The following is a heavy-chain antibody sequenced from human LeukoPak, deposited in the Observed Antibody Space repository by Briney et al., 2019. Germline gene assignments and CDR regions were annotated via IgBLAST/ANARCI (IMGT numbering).Heavy chain of an antibody. V-gene: IGHV3-21*01. D-gene: IGHD6-19*01. J-gene: IGHJ4*02. CDR1: GFSISSSA. CDR3: ARKGSIAVAGTFDY. CDR2: ISSSSSYI. Sequence: GGSLRLSCAASGFSISSSAMNWVRQAPGKGLEWVSSISSSSSYIYYADSVKGRFTISRDNAKNSLSLQMSSLRADDTAVYYCARKGSIAVAGTFDYWGKGTLVTVSS.